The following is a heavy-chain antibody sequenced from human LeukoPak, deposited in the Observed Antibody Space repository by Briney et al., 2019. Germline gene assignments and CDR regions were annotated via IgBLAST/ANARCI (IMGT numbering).Heavy chain of an antibody. CDR1: GVTFSSYE. D-gene: IGHD3-10*01. V-gene: IGHV3-48*03. CDR3: ARSLWSGSGSYYNPPYYYGMDV. Sequence: GGSLRLSCAASGVTFSSYEMNWVRQAPGKGLEWVSCISSSGSTIYYADSVKGRFTISRDNAKNSLYLQMNSLRAEDTAVYYCARSLWSGSGSYYNPPYYYGMDVWGQGTTVTVSS. J-gene: IGHJ6*02. CDR2: ISSSGSTI.